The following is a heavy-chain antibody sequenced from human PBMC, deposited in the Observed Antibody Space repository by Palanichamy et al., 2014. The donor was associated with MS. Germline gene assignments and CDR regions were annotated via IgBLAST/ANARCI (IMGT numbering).Heavy chain of an antibody. J-gene: IGHJ6*02. D-gene: IGHD3-22*01. Sequence: QVTLREAGPALVKPTQTLTLTCSFSGFSLSTSGMCVSWIRQAPGKALGWLALIDWDDDKYYSTSLKTRLTISKDTSKNQVVLTMTNMDPVDTATYYCARMAYYYDGSGYSYNYYAMDVWGQGTTVTVSS. V-gene: IGHV2-70*01. CDR2: IDWDDDK. CDR3: ARMAYYYDGSGYSYNYYAMDV. CDR1: GFSLSTSGMC.